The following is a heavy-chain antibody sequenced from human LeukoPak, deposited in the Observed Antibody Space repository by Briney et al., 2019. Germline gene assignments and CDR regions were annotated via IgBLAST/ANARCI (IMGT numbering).Heavy chain of an antibody. Sequence: GRSLRLSCAASGFTFSSYAMHWVRQAPGKGLEWVAVMSYDGSKKYFSDSVKGRFTISRDNSKNTLYLQMNSLRAEDTAVYYCARDAWQLVFLFDYWGQGTLVTVSS. J-gene: IGHJ4*02. D-gene: IGHD6-13*01. CDR1: GFTFSSYA. CDR3: ARDAWQLVFLFDY. CDR2: MSYDGSKK. V-gene: IGHV3-30*01.